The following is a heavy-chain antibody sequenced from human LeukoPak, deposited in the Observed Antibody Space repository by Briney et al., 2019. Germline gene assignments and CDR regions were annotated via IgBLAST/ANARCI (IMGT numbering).Heavy chain of an antibody. D-gene: IGHD3-10*01. V-gene: IGHV3-30-3*01. CDR2: ISYDGSNK. J-gene: IGHJ3*02. CDR1: GFTFSSYA. Sequence: GRSLRLSCAASGFTFSSYAMHWVRQAPGKELEWVAVISYDGSNKYYADSVKGRFTISRDNSKNTLYLQMNSLRAEDTAVYYCAKDVSVRFGANDAFDIWGQGTMVTVSS. CDR3: AKDVSVRFGANDAFDI.